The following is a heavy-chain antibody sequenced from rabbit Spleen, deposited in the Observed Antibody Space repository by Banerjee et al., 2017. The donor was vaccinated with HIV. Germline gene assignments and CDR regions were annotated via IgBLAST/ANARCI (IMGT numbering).Heavy chain of an antibody. Sequence: QSLEESGGGLAKPGASLTLTCKASGFTINQMHYMCWVRQAPGKGLEWIGCIYTGSGVMYYASWVNGRFTISSHNAQNTLYLQLNSLTAADTATYFCVRDQARMLDLWGPGTLVTVS. V-gene: IGHV1S7*01. D-gene: IGHD6-1*01. CDR3: VRDQARMLDL. CDR1: GFTINQMHY. CDR2: IYTGSGVM. J-gene: IGHJ6*01.